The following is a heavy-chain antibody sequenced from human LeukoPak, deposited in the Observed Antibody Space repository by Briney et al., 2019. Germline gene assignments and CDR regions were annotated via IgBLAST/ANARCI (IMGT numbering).Heavy chain of an antibody. CDR1: GYSFNTYW. Sequence: PGESLKISCRGSGYSFNTYWIGWVRQMPGKGLEWMGIIYPGDSDTRYSPSFQGQVTMSADKSINTPYLQWSSLKASDTAMYYCARRQGCSSTSCPPDYWGQGTLVTVSS. D-gene: IGHD2-2*01. CDR3: ARRQGCSSTSCPPDY. CDR2: IYPGDSDT. V-gene: IGHV5-51*01. J-gene: IGHJ4*02.